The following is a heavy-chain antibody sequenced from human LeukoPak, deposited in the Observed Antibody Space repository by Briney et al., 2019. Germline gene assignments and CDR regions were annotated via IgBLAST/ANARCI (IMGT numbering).Heavy chain of an antibody. Sequence: ASVKVSCKASGGTFSSYAISWVRQAPGQGLEWMGGIIPIFGTANYAQKFQGRVTITTDESTSTAYMELSSLKTSDTAMYYCARHGSQRITYAFDIWGQGTMVTVSS. J-gene: IGHJ3*02. CDR2: IIPIFGTA. D-gene: IGHD1-20*01. V-gene: IGHV1-69*05. CDR3: ARHGSQRITYAFDI. CDR1: GGTFSSYA.